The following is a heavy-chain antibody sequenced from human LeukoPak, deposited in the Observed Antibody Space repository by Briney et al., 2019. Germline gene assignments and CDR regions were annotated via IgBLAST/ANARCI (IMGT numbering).Heavy chain of an antibody. Sequence: PGGSLRLSCAASGFTVSSNYMSWVRQAPGKGLEWVSVIYSGGSTYYADSVKGRFTISRDNSKNTLYLQMNSLRAEDTAVYYCARDNPQLVNYYGSGSYYLDYWGQGTLVTVSS. D-gene: IGHD3-10*01. CDR3: ARDNPQLVNYYGSGSYYLDY. V-gene: IGHV3-66*01. J-gene: IGHJ4*02. CDR2: IYSGGST. CDR1: GFTVSSNY.